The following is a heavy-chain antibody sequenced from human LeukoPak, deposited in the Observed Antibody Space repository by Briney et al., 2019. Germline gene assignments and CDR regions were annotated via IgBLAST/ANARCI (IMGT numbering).Heavy chain of an antibody. J-gene: IGHJ4*02. CDR1: GYTFTSYG. CDR2: ISAYNGNT. V-gene: IGHV1-18*01. D-gene: IGHD6-13*01. CDR3: ARVEDGSSWYPPDY. Sequence: AASVTVSFTASGYTFTSYGISWVRQAPGQGLEWMGWISAYNGNTNYAQKLQGRVTMTTDTSTSTAYMELRSLRSDDTAVYYCARVEDGSSWYPPDYWGQGTLVTVSS.